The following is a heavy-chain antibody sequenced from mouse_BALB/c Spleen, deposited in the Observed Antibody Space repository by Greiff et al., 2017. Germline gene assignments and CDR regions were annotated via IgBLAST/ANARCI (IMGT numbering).Heavy chain of an antibody. CDR1: GFTFSSYG. CDR3: ARRNDYDNFDY. CDR2: ISSGGSYT. Sequence: EVQRVESGGDLVKPGGSLKLSCAASGFTFSSYGMSWVRQTPDKRLEWVATISSGGSYTYYPDSVKGRFTVSRDNAKNTLYLQMSSLKSEDTAMYYCARRNDYDNFDYWGQGTTLTVSS. V-gene: IGHV5-6*01. J-gene: IGHJ2*01. D-gene: IGHD2-4*01.